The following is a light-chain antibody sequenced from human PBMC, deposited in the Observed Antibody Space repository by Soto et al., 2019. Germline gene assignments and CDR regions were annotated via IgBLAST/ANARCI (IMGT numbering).Light chain of an antibody. CDR1: QSIGSF. CDR2: DAS. Sequence: DIVLTQSPATLSLSPGERATLSCRASQSIGSFLAWYQQKPGQPPRLLLYDASNRATGIPARFSGSGSGTEFTLTITSLEPEDFAVYYCQQRNNWQAFCQGTRLEIK. J-gene: IGKJ5*01. V-gene: IGKV3-11*01. CDR3: QQRNNWQA.